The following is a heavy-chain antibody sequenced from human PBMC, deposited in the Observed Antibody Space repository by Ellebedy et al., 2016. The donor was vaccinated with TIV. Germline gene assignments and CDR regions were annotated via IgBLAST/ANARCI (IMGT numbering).Heavy chain of an antibody. J-gene: IGHJ4*02. CDR2: ISGSGSAT. CDR3: AKGGARGGYKPSFDY. V-gene: IGHV3-23*01. Sequence: PGGSLRLSCAASGFTFSNYAMNWVRQAPGKGLEWVSAISGSGSATSYADSVKGRFTISRDNSKNTLYVQMNSLRAEDTAVYYCAKGGARGGYKPSFDYWGQGTLVTVSS. CDR1: GFTFSNYA. D-gene: IGHD5-24*01.